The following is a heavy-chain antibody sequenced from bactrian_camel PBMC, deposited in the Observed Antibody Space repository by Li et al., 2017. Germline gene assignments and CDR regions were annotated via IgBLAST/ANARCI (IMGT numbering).Heavy chain of an antibody. Sequence: VQLVESGGGSVQAGGSLTLSCAASGDTYCAYRMAWYRQPPGKEREFVSLINRDGYSTYDESVKGRFTITLDNAENTAYLQMNSLKSEDTATNYCRTDRPQSGRCPQVDWGQGTQVTVS. CDR1: GDTYCAYR. D-gene: IGHD2*01. CDR2: INRDGYS. V-gene: IGHV3S53*01. J-gene: IGHJ4*01. CDR3: RTDRPQSGRCPQVD.